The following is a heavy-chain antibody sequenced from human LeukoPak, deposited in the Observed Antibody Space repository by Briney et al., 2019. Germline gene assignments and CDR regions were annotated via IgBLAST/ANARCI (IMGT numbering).Heavy chain of an antibody. CDR2: IYYSGST. V-gene: IGHV4-59*01. CDR3: ARVAAAGDFDY. Sequence: PSETLSLTCTVSGGSISSYYWSWIRQPPGKGLEWIGYIYYSGSTNYNPSLKSRVTISVDTSKNQLSLRLSSVTAADTAVYYCARVAAAGDFDYWGQGTLVTVSS. CDR1: GGSISSYY. J-gene: IGHJ4*02. D-gene: IGHD6-13*01.